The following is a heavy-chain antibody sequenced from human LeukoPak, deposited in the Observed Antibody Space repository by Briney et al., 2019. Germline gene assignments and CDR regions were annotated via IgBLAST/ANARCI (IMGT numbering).Heavy chain of an antibody. J-gene: IGHJ4*02. D-gene: IGHD3-3*01. Sequence: GGSLRLSCAASGIYDMSWVRQAPGKGLEWVSYISSSSSTIYYADSVKGRFTISRDNAKNSLYLQMNSLRAEDTAVYYCARDRTIFGVVTFFDYWGQGTLVTVSS. V-gene: IGHV3-48*01. CDR1: GIYD. CDR2: ISSSSSTI. CDR3: ARDRTIFGVVTFFDY.